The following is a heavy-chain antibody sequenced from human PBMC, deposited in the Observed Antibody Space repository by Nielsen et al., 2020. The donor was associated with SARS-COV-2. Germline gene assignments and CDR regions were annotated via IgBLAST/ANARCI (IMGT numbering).Heavy chain of an antibody. V-gene: IGHV1-3*01. CDR1: GYTFTSYA. J-gene: IGHJ6*02. CDR3: ARGGSYGSGSQTHIGMDV. CDR2: INAGNGNT. D-gene: IGHD3-10*01. Sequence: ASVKVSCKASGYTFTSYAMHWVRQAPGQRLEWMGWINAGNGNTKYSQKFQGRVTITRDTSASTAYMELSSLRSEDTAVYYCARGGSYGSGSQTHIGMDVWGQGTTVTVSS.